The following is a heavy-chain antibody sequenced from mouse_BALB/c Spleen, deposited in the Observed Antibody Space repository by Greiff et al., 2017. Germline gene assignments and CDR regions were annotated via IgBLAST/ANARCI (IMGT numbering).Heavy chain of an antibody. CDR3: TRCGTWYFDV. J-gene: IGHJ1*01. Sequence: EVQLQQSGTVLARPGASVKMSCKASGYTFTSYWMHWVKQRPGQGLEWIGAIYPGNSDTSYNQKFKGKAKLTAVTSTSTAYMELSSLTNEDSAVYYCTRCGTWYFDVWGAGTTVTVSS. CDR1: GYTFTSYW. CDR2: IYPGNSDT. V-gene: IGHV1-5*01. D-gene: IGHD1-1*02.